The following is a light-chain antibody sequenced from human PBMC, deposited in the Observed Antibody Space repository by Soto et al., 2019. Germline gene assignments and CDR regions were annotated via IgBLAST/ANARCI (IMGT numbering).Light chain of an antibody. CDR1: QSLVHSDGRTY. CDR3: LVGTHGVT. V-gene: IGKV2-30*02. Sequence: LMTQSPLSLPVTLGQPASISCRSGQSLVHSDGRTYLSWFQQRPGQSPRRLIYKVSNRDSGVPDRFSGGGSGTDFTLRISRVEAEDVGVYYCLVGTHGVTFGQGTRLEIK. J-gene: IGKJ5*01. CDR2: KVS.